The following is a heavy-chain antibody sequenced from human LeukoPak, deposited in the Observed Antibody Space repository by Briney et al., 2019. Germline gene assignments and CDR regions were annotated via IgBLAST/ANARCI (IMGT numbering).Heavy chain of an antibody. J-gene: IGHJ4*02. V-gene: IGHV3-53*01. CDR2: IYRGGST. D-gene: IGHD1-26*01. CDR1: GFIVSSIH. CDR3: ARGSAVGVTGPDY. Sequence: GGSLRLSCAASGFIVSSIHMSWVRQAPGKGLEWVSVIYRGGSTYYADAVKGRFTISRDNSKNTLYLQMNSLRVEDTAVYYCARGSAVGVTGPDYWGQGTLVTVSS.